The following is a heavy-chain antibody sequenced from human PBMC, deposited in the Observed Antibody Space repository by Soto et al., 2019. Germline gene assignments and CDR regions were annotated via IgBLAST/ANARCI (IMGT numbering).Heavy chain of an antibody. D-gene: IGHD3-10*01. Sequence: EVQLLESGGGLVQPGGSLRLSCAASGFTFNNYAMTWVRQAPGKGLEWVSAISGGGDTTSYADSVQGRFTVSRDGPKNTLYLQMGSLRAEDTALYYCAKGRGGSGSLTPRVDFWGQGTLVTVSS. CDR1: GFTFNNYA. CDR2: ISGGGDTT. V-gene: IGHV3-23*01. J-gene: IGHJ4*02. CDR3: AKGRGGSGSLTPRVDF.